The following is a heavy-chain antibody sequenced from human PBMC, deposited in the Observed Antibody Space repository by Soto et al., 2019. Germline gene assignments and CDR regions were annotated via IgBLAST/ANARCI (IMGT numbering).Heavy chain of an antibody. D-gene: IGHD3-10*01. CDR2: MYSDAST. J-gene: IGHJ4*02. CDR1: WLNISNNY. V-gene: IGHV3-66*01. CDR3: AKAGGV. Sequence: WGPQRLPWSAAWLNISNNYLIWVRQAPGKGLDWVSLMYSDASTHYGDSVKGRFTISRDNYKNTLFLQMNSLRAEDTAVYYCAKAGGVWGQGTLVTVSS.